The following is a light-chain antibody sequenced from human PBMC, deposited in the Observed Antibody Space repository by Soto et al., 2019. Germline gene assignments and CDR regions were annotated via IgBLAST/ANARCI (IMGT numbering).Light chain of an antibody. V-gene: IGLV2-8*01. Sequence: QSALTQPPSASGSPGQSVTISCTGTSSDVGGYNYVSWYQQHPGKAPKLMIYEVIKRPSGVPDRFCGSKSGNTASLTVSGLQAEDEADYYCSSYAGSSPWVFGGGTKLTVL. CDR1: SSDVGGYNY. CDR2: EVI. CDR3: SSYAGSSPWV. J-gene: IGLJ3*02.